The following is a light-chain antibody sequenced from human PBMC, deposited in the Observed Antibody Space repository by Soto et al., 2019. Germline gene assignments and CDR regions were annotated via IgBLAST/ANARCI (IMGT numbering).Light chain of an antibody. V-gene: IGKV1-39*01. CDR2: AAS. CDR1: QSISSY. CDR3: QQSHSTPLT. J-gene: IGKJ5*01. Sequence: DIQMTQSPSSLSTSVGDRVTITCRASQSISSYLNWYQQKPGRAPKLLIYAASSLQGGVPSRFSGSGSGTEFTLTISCLQPEDFATYYCQQSHSTPLTFGQGTRLEI.